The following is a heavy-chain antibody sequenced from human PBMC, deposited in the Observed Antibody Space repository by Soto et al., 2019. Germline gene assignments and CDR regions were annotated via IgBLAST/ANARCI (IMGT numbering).Heavy chain of an antibody. J-gene: IGHJ4*02. CDR2: ISSSNSTI. D-gene: IGHD1-26*01. CDR3: ASGSYYRYFDY. CDR1: GFTFSSYS. V-gene: IGHV3-48*01. Sequence: PGGSLRLSCAASGFTFSSYSMNWVRQAPGKGLEWVSYISSSNSTIYYADSVKGRFTISRDNAKNSLYLQMNSLRAEDTAVYYCASGSYYRYFDYWGQGTLVTVSS.